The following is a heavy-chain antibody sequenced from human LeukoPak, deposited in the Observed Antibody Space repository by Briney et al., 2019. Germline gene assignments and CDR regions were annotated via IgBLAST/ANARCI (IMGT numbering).Heavy chain of an antibody. CDR1: GFTFSDYY. J-gene: IGHJ6*03. V-gene: IGHV3-11*04. CDR3: ARSPSHYYYYYMDV. CDR2: ISSSGSTI. Sequence: PGGSLRLSCEASGFTFSDYYMSWIRQAPGKGLEWVSYISSSGSTIYYADSVKGRFTISRDNSKNTLYLQMNSLRAEDTAVYYCARSPSHYYYYYMDVWGKGTTVTVSS.